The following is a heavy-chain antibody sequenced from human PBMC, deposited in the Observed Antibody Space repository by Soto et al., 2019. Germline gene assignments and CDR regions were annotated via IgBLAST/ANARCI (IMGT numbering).Heavy chain of an antibody. CDR1: GGTFSSYA. Sequence: GASVKVSCKASGGTFSSYAISWVRQAPGQGLEWMGGIIPIFGTANYAQKFQGRVTITADESTSTAYMELSSLRSEDTAVYYCARDAPYYYDSSGIIRGYFDYWGQGTLVTVSS. CDR3: ARDAPYYYDSSGIIRGYFDY. CDR2: IIPIFGTA. V-gene: IGHV1-69*13. J-gene: IGHJ4*02. D-gene: IGHD3-22*01.